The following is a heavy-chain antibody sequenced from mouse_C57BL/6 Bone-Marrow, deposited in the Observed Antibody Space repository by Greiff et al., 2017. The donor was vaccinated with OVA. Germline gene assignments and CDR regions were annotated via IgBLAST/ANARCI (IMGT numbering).Heavy chain of an antibody. CDR3: ARTYDGYYYFDY. D-gene: IGHD2-3*01. V-gene: IGHV5-16*01. J-gene: IGHJ2*01. Sequence: EVHLVESEGGLVQPGSSMKLSCTASGFTFSDYYMAWVRQVPEKGLEWVANINYDGSSTYYLDSLKSRFIISRDNAKNILYLQMSSLKSEDTATYYCARTYDGYYYFDYWGQGTTLTVSS. CDR2: INYDGSST. CDR1: GFTFSDYY.